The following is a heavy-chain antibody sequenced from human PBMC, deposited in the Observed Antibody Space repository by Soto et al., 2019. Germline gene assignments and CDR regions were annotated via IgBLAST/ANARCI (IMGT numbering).Heavy chain of an antibody. CDR2: IVVAGDT. J-gene: IGHJ3*01. CDR1: GFTFSTYD. V-gene: IGHV3-13*01. Sequence: ESGGGLVQPGGSLRLSCTTSGFTFSTYDMHWVRQVTGKGLEWVSGIVVAGDTYYPDSVKGRFTISRENAKNSLYLQMDSLRVEDTAVYYCARRGIDTMSGFDALDVWGLGTKVTVSS. CDR3: ARRGIDTMSGFDALDV. D-gene: IGHD6-25*01.